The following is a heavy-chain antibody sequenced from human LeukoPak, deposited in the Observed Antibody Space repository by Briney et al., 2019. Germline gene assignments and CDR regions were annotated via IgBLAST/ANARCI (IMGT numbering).Heavy chain of an antibody. CDR3: ASSVVEATSKNAPDY. V-gene: IGHV1-69*11. CDR1: GGTFSSYA. Sequence: SVKVSCKASGGTFSSYAISWVRQAPGQGLEWMGRIIPILGTANYAQKFQGRVTITTDESTSTAYMELSSLRSEDTAVYYCASSVVEATSKNAPDYWGQGTLVTVSS. CDR2: IIPILGTA. D-gene: IGHD2-2*01. J-gene: IGHJ4*02.